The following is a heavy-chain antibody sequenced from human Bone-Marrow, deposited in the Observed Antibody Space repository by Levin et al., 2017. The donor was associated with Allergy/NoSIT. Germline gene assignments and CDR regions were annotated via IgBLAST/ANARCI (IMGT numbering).Heavy chain of an antibody. Sequence: SQTLSLTCDVEDGSFGHYYWTWIRQPPGMGLEWIGEINPAGSTNYKSSLKSRVSISIDTSKKQISFSLSSVTTAHTGVYYSARGPAVSGSFDYWGPGTVVNVSS. CDR2: INPAGST. D-gene: IGHD6-19*01. J-gene: IGHJ4*02. V-gene: IGHV4-34*01. CDR3: ARGPAVSGSFDY. CDR1: DGSFGHYY.